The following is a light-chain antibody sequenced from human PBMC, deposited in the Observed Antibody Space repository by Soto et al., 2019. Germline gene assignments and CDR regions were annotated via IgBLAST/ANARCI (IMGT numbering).Light chain of an antibody. V-gene: IGKV1-5*03. J-gene: IGKJ1*01. CDR1: QSSSGW. CDR2: KAS. Sequence: DIQMTHSPSTLSASVGARVTITCRASQSSSGWLAWYQQKPGKAPKLLIYKASSLDSGVPSRFRGRGSGTEFTLTISSLQPDDYATYYCQQYNSFPWTFDQGPKVEI. CDR3: QQYNSFPWT.